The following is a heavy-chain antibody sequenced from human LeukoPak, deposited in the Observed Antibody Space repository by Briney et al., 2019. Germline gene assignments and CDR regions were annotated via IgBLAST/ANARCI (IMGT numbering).Heavy chain of an antibody. J-gene: IGHJ3*01. V-gene: IGHV4-39*07. D-gene: IGHD6-13*01. CDR1: GGSISSSSYS. Sequence: SETLSLTCTVSGGSISSSSYSWGWIRQPPGKGLEWIGSVYYSGSTNYSPSLKSRVTISVDTSKNQYSLKLRSVSAEDTAVYYCARISSSNWYNERGAFDVWGQGTMVTVSS. CDR3: ARISSSNWYNERGAFDV. CDR2: VYYSGST.